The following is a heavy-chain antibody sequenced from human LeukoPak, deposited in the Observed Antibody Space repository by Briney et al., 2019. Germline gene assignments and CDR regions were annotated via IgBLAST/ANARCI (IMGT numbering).Heavy chain of an antibody. CDR2: ISYDGNKK. D-gene: IGHD4-17*01. Sequence: GSPRLSCAASGFTFRNYGMHWVRQAPGKGLEWVAVISYDGNKKFYEDSVKGRFIISRDNSRNTLYLQLNSLRGGDTAVYFCAREVAKRGTVTFDYWGRGTLVTVSS. CDR1: GFTFRNYG. CDR3: AREVAKRGTVTFDY. V-gene: IGHV3-30*03. J-gene: IGHJ4*02.